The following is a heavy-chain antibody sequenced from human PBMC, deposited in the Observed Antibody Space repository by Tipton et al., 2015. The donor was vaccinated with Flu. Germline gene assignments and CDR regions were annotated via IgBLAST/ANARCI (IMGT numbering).Heavy chain of an antibody. CDR1: GLIVSGNY. Sequence: SLRLSCAASGLIVSGNYMSWVRQAPGKGLEWVSVIYSGGNKLYADSVKGRFTISRDNSKNTVYLQMNSLRAEDTAVYYCARAGDSSGYYHDASDIWGQGTMVTVSS. D-gene: IGHD3-3*01. J-gene: IGHJ3*02. CDR2: IYSGGNK. CDR3: ARAGDSSGYYHDASDI. V-gene: IGHV3-66*02.